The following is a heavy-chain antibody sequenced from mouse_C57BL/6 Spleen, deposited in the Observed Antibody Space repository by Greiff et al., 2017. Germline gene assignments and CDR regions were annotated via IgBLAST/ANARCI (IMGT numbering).Heavy chain of an antibody. CDR2: ISSGSSTI. V-gene: IGHV5-17*01. CDR1: GFTFSDYG. Sequence: EVQLKESGGGLVKPGGSLKLSCAASGFTFSDYGMHWVRQAPEKGLEWVAYISSGSSTIYYADTVKGRFTISRDNAKNTLVLQMTSLRSEDTAMYYCARNSYYAMDYWGQGTSVTVSS. J-gene: IGHJ4*01. CDR3: ARNSYYAMDY.